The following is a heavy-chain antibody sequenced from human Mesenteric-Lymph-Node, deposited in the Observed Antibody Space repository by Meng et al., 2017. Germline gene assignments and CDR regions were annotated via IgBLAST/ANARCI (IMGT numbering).Heavy chain of an antibody. CDR2: ISSSSSYI. CDR1: GFTFSSYS. Sequence: GESLKISCAASGFTFSSYSMNWVRQASGKGLEWVSSISSSSSYIYYADSVKGRFTISRDNAKNSLYLQMNSLRAEDTALYYCAKDSDESYYVSRFDYWGQGTLVTVSS. V-gene: IGHV3-21*04. J-gene: IGHJ4*02. CDR3: AKDSDESYYVSRFDY. D-gene: IGHD1-26*01.